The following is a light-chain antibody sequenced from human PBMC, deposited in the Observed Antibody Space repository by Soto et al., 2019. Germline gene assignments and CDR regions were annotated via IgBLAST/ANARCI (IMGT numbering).Light chain of an antibody. J-gene: IGLJ2*01. CDR2: DTY. CDR1: NSNIGNNY. CDR3: AAWDNNLSAVV. V-gene: IGLV1-51*01. Sequence: HSVLTQPPSVSAAPGQKVTISCSGSNSNIGNNYVSWYQQLPGTAPKLLIYDTYKRPSGIPDRFSGSKSGTSATLDIAGIQTGDEADYYCAAWDNNLSAVVFGGGTKVTVL.